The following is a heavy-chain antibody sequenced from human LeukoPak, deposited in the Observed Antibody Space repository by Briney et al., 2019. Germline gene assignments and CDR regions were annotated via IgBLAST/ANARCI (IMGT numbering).Heavy chain of an antibody. V-gene: IGHV1-2*02. J-gene: IGHJ4*02. CDR1: GYTFTGYY. D-gene: IGHD6-6*01. CDR2: INPGSGAT. Sequence: ASVEVSCKASGYTFTGYYMHWVRQAPGQGLEWMGWINPGSGATNYTQKFQGRFTMTMETSIGTAYMELSSLRSDDTAVYYCASQLVDFFDYWGQGTLVTVSS. CDR3: ASQLVDFFDY.